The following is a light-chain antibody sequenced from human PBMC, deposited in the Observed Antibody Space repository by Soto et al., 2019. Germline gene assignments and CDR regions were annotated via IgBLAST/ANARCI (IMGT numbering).Light chain of an antibody. Sequence: QSALTQPASVSGSPGQSITISCTGTSSDVGDYKYVSWYQQHPGKAPQLMIYDVSYRPSGVGNRFSGSKSGNTASLTISGLQAEDEADYYCSSQTGNSTVLFGGGTKLTVL. CDR1: SSDVGDYKY. J-gene: IGLJ2*01. V-gene: IGLV2-14*01. CDR3: SSQTGNSTVL. CDR2: DVS.